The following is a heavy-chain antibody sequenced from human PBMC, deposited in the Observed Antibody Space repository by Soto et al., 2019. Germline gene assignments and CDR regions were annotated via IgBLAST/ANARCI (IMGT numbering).Heavy chain of an antibody. V-gene: IGHV1-69*01. CDR2: IIPIFGTA. D-gene: IGHD3-22*01. Sequence: QVQLVQSGAEVKKPGSSVKVSCKASGGTFSSYAISWVRQAPGQGLEWMGGIIPIFGTANYAQKFQGRVTITADESTSTAYMALSSLRSEDTAVYYCARGVMYYYDSSGYMRLLYYFDYWGQGTLVTVSS. CDR3: ARGVMYYYDSSGYMRLLYYFDY. CDR1: GGTFSSYA. J-gene: IGHJ4*02.